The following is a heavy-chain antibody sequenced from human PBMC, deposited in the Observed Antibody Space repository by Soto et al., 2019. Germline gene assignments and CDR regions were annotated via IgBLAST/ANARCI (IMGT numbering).Heavy chain of an antibody. J-gene: IGHJ6*02. CDR2: IHSGGTT. V-gene: IGHV3-66*01. CDR1: GFTVSRNY. CDR3: AKALFGPLRNYYDSSGLDYMDV. Sequence: GGSLRLSCAASGFTVSRNYMSWVRQAPGKGLEWVSVIHSGGTTYYADSVKGRFTISGDNSKNTLYLQMNSLRAEDTAVYYCAKALFGPLRNYYDSSGLDYMDVWGQGTTVTVSS. D-gene: IGHD3-22*01.